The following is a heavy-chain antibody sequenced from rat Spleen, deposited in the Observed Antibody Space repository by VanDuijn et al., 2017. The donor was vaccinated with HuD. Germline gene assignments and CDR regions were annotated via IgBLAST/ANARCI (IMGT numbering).Heavy chain of an antibody. CDR1: GFSLTSYS. V-gene: IGHV2-63*01. J-gene: IGHJ2*01. Sequence: QVQLKESGPGLVQPSETLSLTCTVPGFSLTSYSVSWVRQASGKGPEWMGRMWYDGDTAYNSALKSRLSIIRDTSKNQVFLKMNSLQTDYTGTYFCNRGHWWGVIRDWGQGLMVTVSS. CDR3: NRGHWWGVIRD. CDR2: MWYDGDT. D-gene: IGHD1-12*01.